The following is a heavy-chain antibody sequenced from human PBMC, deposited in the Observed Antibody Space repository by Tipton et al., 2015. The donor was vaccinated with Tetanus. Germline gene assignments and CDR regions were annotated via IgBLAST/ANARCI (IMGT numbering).Heavy chain of an antibody. V-gene: IGHV4-4*02. CDR1: GGSIINTTW. CDR3: AKPDGAQTSGWYPSLYFDF. D-gene: IGHD6-19*01. J-gene: IGHJ4*02. CDR2: IFHSRNS. Sequence: GLVKPSETLSLTCTVSGGSIINTTWLTWVRQPPGKGLEWLGDIFHSRNSYYSPSLKSRLTISLDKSNNHLSLKMTSMTAADTAVYFCAKPDGAQTSGWYPSLYFDFWGQGTLVTVSS.